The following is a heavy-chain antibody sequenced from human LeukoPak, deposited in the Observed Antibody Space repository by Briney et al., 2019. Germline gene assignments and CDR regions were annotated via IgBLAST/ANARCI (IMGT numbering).Heavy chain of an antibody. D-gene: IGHD6-19*01. CDR3: ARTSKAGRPNYYYYYMDV. V-gene: IGHV4-34*01. CDR1: GGSFSGYY. CDR2: INHSGST. Sequence: PSETLSLTCAVYGGSFSGYYWSWIRQPPGKGLEWIGEINHSGSTNYNPSLKSRVTISVDTSKNQFSLKLSSVTAADTAVYYCARTSKAGRPNYYYYYMDVWGKGTTVTVSS. J-gene: IGHJ6*03.